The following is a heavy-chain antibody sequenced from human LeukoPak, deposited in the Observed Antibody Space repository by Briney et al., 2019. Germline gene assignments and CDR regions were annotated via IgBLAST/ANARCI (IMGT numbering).Heavy chain of an antibody. Sequence: SETLSLTCAVSGYSISSGYYWGWIRQPPGKGLEWIGSIYHSGSTNYNPSLKSRVTISVDTSKNQFSLKLSSVTAADTAVYYCAVLFTIFGVVSSDAFDIWGQGTMVTVSS. V-gene: IGHV4-38-2*01. CDR2: IYHSGST. CDR1: GYSISSGYY. J-gene: IGHJ3*02. D-gene: IGHD3-3*01. CDR3: AVLFTIFGVVSSDAFDI.